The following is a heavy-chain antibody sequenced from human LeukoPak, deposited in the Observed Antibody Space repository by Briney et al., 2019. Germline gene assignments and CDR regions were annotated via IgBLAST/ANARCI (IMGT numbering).Heavy chain of an antibody. D-gene: IGHD3-10*01. Sequence: PGGSLRLSCAASGFTFSSYGMTWVRQAPGKGLEWVSAISGSGASTYYADSVKGRFTISRDNSKNTLYLQMNSLRAEDTAVYYCAKDIMVRGAVTFDYWGQGTLVTVSS. J-gene: IGHJ4*02. CDR1: GFTFSSYG. CDR3: AKDIMVRGAVTFDY. V-gene: IGHV3-23*01. CDR2: ISGSGAST.